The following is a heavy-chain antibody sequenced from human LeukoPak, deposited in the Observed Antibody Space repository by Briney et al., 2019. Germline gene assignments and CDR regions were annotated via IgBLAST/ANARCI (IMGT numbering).Heavy chain of an antibody. CDR1: KFTFSHYG. V-gene: IGHV3-30*02. Sequence: GGSLRLSCAASKFTFSHYGMHWVRQAPGKGLEWVAFIRYDGSNKDYADSVKGRFTISRDNSKNTLYLQMNSLRAEDTAVYYCAKDRGYSYGDFDFWGQGTLVTVSS. J-gene: IGHJ4*02. CDR3: AKDRGYSYGDFDF. CDR2: IRYDGSNK. D-gene: IGHD5-18*01.